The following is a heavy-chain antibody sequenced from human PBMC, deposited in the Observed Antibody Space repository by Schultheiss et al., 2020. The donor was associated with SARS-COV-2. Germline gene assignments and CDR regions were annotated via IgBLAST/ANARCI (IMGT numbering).Heavy chain of an antibody. J-gene: IGHJ3*02. CDR2: IYTSGST. D-gene: IGHD4-17*01. Sequence: SQTLSLTCIVSGGSINSFQWIWIRQPAGKGLEWIGRIYTSGSTNYNPSLKSRVTISVDTSKNQFSLKLSSVTAADTAVYYCARALGGLRRAFDIWGQGTMVTVSS. V-gene: IGHV4-4*07. CDR3: ARALGGLRRAFDI. CDR1: GGSINSFQ.